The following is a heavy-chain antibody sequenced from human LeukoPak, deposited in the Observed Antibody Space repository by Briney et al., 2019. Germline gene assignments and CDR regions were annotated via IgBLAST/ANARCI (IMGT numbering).Heavy chain of an antibody. CDR3: AKIGVETTVTTRDY. CDR2: IRYDGSNK. D-gene: IGHD4-17*01. CDR1: GFTFSSYG. J-gene: IGHJ4*02. V-gene: IGHV3-30*02. Sequence: GGSLRLSCAASGFTFSSYGMHWVRQAPGKGLEWVAFIRYDGSNKYYADSVKGRFTISRDNSKNTLYLQMNSLRAEDTPVYYCAKIGVETTVTTRDYWGQGTLVTVSS.